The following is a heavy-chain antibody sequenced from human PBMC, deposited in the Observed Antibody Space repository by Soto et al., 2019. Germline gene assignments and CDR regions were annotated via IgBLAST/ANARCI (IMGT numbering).Heavy chain of an antibody. CDR1: GFTFSSYG. D-gene: IGHD3-22*01. V-gene: IGHV3-30*18. J-gene: IGHJ5*02. CDR2: ISYDGSNK. CDR3: AKGGFYYYDSSGYPNWFDP. Sequence: QVQLVESGGGVVQPGRSLRLSCAASGFTFSSYGMHWVRQAPGKGLEWVAVISYDGSNKYYADSVKGRFTISRDNAKNTLYLQMNSLRAEYTAVYYCAKGGFYYYDSSGYPNWFDPWGQGTLDTVSS.